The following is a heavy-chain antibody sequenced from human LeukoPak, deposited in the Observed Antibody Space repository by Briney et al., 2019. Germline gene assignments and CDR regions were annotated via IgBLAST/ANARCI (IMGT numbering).Heavy chain of an antibody. D-gene: IGHD3-10*01. CDR1: GFGLSVLS. CDR3: TTDSGRSYFYFNF. CDR2: IRPETGEP. V-gene: IGHV1-24*01. J-gene: IGHJ4*02. Sequence: ASVKVSCKISGFGLSVLSIHWMRQAPGKGLEWVGGIRPETGEPIYAQKFQGRVTVTEDTVTDTGYMELRSLTSDDTAVYFCTTDSGRSYFYFNFWGQGTLVTVPS.